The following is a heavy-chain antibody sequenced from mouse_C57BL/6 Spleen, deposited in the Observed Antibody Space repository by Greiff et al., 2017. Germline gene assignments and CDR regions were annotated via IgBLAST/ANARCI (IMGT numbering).Heavy chain of an antibody. Sequence: VQLQQPGAELVKPGASVKLSCKASGYTFTSYWMHWVKQRPGQGLEWIGMIHPNSGSTNYNEKFKSKATLTVDKSSSTAYMQLSSLTSEDSAVYYCATYYYYGSSFAYWGQGTLVTVSA. CDR3: ATYYYYGSSFAY. CDR2: IHPNSGST. V-gene: IGHV1-64*01. D-gene: IGHD1-1*01. CDR1: GYTFTSYW. J-gene: IGHJ3*01.